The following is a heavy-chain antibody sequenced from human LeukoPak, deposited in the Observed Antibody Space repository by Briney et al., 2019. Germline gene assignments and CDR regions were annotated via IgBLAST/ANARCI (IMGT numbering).Heavy chain of an antibody. D-gene: IGHD2-15*01. Sequence: GGSLRLSCAASGFTFSIYGMHWVRQAPGKGLEWVAAVSYDGSNKYYADSVKGRFTISRDNSKNTLYLQMNSLRAEDTAVYSCAKGYCSGGTCYYYFDYWGQGTLVTFSS. CDR2: VSYDGSNK. V-gene: IGHV3-30*18. J-gene: IGHJ4*02. CDR3: AKGYCSGGTCYYYFDY. CDR1: GFTFSIYG.